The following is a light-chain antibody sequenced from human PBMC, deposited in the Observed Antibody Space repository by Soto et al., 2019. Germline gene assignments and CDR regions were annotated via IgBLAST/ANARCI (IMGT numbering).Light chain of an antibody. CDR1: SSNIGAGSD. CDR2: GNS. CDR3: QSYDSSLSGSEV. Sequence: QSVLTQPPSVSGAPGQRVTISCTGSSSNIGAGSDVHWYQQLPGIAPKLLIYGNSNRPSGVPDRFSGSKSGTSASLAITGLQAEDEADYYCQSYDSSLSGSEVFGGGTKLTVL. J-gene: IGLJ3*02. V-gene: IGLV1-40*01.